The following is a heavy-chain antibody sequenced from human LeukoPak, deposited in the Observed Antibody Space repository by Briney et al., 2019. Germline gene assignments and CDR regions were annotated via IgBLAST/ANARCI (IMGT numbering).Heavy chain of an antibody. J-gene: IGHJ4*02. Sequence: GESLKISCQGSGYSFTNYWIGWVRQMPGKGLEWMGTIYPGDSDIRYSPSFQGQVTISADKSISTAYLQWSSLKASDTAMYYCARHVAPGYNSGWYFDYWGQGTLVTVSS. CDR2: IYPGDSDI. D-gene: IGHD6-19*01. CDR3: ARHVAPGYNSGWYFDY. V-gene: IGHV5-51*01. CDR1: GYSFTNYW.